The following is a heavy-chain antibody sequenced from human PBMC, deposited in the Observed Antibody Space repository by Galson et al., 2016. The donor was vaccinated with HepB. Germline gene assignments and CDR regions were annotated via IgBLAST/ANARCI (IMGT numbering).Heavy chain of an antibody. CDR2: ISNTSSTM. J-gene: IGHJ4*02. Sequence: SLRLSCAASGFTFSNYSMNWVRPAPGKGLEWVSYISNTSSTMYYADSVKGRFAISRDTAKNSQYLQMNSLRDMDTAVYYCATPGKTNHYWGQGTLVTVSS. CDR3: ATPGKTNHY. D-gene: IGHD1-14*01. V-gene: IGHV3-48*02. CDR1: GFTFSNYS.